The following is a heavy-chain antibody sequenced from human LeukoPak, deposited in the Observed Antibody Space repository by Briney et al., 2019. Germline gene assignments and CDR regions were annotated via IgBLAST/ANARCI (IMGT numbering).Heavy chain of an antibody. D-gene: IGHD1-14*01. Sequence: GGSLRLSCATSGFTFSDYAMSWVRRAPGRGLEWVSAIGHTGDLTYYADSVKGRFTISRDNSKNTVHLQMNSLRADDTAVYHCAKEPPHAGIAEYWGQGTLVTVSS. CDR3: AKEPPHAGIAEY. V-gene: IGHV3-23*01. J-gene: IGHJ4*02. CDR2: IGHTGDLT. CDR1: GFTFSDYA.